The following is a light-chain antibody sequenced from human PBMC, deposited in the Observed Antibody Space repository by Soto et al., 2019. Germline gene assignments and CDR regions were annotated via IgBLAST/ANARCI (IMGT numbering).Light chain of an antibody. J-gene: IGKJ4*01. CDR1: QTITSNSY. V-gene: IGKV3-20*01. CDR2: GAS. Sequence: EIVLTQSPATLSLSPGETATLSCRSSQTITSNSYLAWYQQKPGQAPRLLIYGASIRATGIPDRFTGSGSGTDFTLTISRLEPEDSAMYYCQQDGGSPPLTFGGGTKVEIK. CDR3: QQDGGSPPLT.